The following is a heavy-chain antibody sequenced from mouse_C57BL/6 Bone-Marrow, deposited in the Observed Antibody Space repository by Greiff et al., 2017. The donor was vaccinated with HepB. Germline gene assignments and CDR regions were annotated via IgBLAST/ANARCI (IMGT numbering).Heavy chain of an antibody. V-gene: IGHV1-62-2*01. Sequence: QVQLQQSGAELVKPGASVKLSCKASGYTFTEYTIHWVKQRSGQGLEWIGWFYPGSGSIKYNEKFKDKATLKADKSSSTVYMELSRLTSEDSAVYFCARDEEVFYYYGSSADWFADWGEGTQVTVAA. CDR1: GYTFTEYT. D-gene: IGHD1-1*01. CDR3: ARDEEVFYYYGSSADWFAD. J-gene: IGHJ3*01. CDR2: FYPGSGSI.